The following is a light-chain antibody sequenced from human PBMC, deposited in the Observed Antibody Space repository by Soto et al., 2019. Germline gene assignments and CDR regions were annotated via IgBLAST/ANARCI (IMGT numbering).Light chain of an antibody. V-gene: IGKV1-39*01. CDR1: RSVGGR. CDR2: DAT. CDR3: QHSFGTPPYT. J-gene: IGKJ2*01. Sequence: DIQVTQSPSSLTASIGERVTITCRASRSVGGRLNWYQQKPGKATALLIYDATDLQTGVPSRFRGRGSGTDFTLTITSLQPEDVATYYCQHSFGTPPYTFGQGTRL.